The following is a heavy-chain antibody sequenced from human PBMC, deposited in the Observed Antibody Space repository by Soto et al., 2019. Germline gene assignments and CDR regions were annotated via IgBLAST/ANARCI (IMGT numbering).Heavy chain of an antibody. D-gene: IGHD2-8*01. CDR2: ISSSGTTT. V-gene: IGHV3-11*01. J-gene: IGHJ4*02. CDR1: GFTFSDFY. Sequence: QVQLVESGGGLVKPGGSLRLSCAASGFTFSDFYMSWIRQAPGKGLEWISYISSSGTTTYYPDSVKGRFTISRDNAKNSLYLQLTTLRDEDTAVYYCARIWGGGGYALIYWGQGTRVTVSS. CDR3: ARIWGGGGYALIY.